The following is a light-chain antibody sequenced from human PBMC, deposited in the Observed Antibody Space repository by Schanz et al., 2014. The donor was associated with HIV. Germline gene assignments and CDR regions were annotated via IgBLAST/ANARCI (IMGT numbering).Light chain of an antibody. CDR2: KAS. CDR1: QSISSW. J-gene: IGKJ2*01. CDR3: QQYNSYPYT. V-gene: IGKV1-5*03. Sequence: DIQMTQSPSTLSASVGDRVTITCRASQSISSWLAWYQQKPGKAPKLLIYKASTLESGVPSRFSGSGSGTEFTLTISSLQPDDFATYYCQQYNSYPYTFGQGTKLEIK.